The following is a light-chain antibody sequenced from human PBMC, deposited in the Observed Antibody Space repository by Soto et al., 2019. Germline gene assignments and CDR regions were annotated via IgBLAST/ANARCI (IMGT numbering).Light chain of an antibody. Sequence: EIVLTQSPGTLSLSPGERATLSCRASQSLNSNYLAWHQQKPGQAPRLLIYDTFSRATGIPDRFSGSGSGTDFTLTISRLEPEDFAVYFCQQYDYLITFVQGTRMEIK. CDR3: QQYDYLIT. CDR2: DTF. CDR1: QSLNSNY. V-gene: IGKV3-20*01. J-gene: IGKJ5*01.